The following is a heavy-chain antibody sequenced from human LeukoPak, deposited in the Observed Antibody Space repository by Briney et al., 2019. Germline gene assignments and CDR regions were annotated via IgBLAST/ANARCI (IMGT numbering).Heavy chain of an antibody. CDR3: ARAPGSAYNAYYFDY. D-gene: IGHD1-1*01. J-gene: IGHJ4*02. V-gene: IGHV4-31*03. CDR2: FFYSGST. CDR1: GASISSGGYF. Sequence: SETLSLTCTVSGASISSGGYFWGWIRQHPWKGLEWMGYFFYSGSTYYNPSLKSRVTISVDTSKNQTSLKLSSVTAADTAVYYCARAPGSAYNAYYFDYWGQGTLVTVSS.